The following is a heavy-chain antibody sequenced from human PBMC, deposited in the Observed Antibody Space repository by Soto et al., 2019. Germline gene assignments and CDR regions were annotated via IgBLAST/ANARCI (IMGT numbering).Heavy chain of an antibody. D-gene: IGHD1-7*01. J-gene: IGHJ4*02. Sequence: SETLSLTCAVSGGSFTSNNWWTWVRQPPGQGLEWIGEIYRTGSTSYNPSLKSRVTISLDKSENQFSLKVTSLTAADTAVYYCASRDPGTSVDYWGQGTLVTVSS. CDR1: GGSFTSNNW. CDR2: IYRTGST. CDR3: ASRDPGTSVDY. V-gene: IGHV4-4*02.